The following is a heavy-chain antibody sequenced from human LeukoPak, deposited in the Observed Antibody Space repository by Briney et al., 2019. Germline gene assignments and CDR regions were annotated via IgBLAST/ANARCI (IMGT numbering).Heavy chain of an antibody. J-gene: IGHJ5*02. V-gene: IGHV4-34*01. CDR1: GGSFSGYY. CDR2: INHSGST. Sequence: TSETLSLTCAVYGGSFSGYYWSWIRQPPGKGLEWIGEINHSGSTNYNPSLKSRVTISVDTSKNQFSLKLSSVTAADTAVYYCARGPTIFGVVYKKQNRKTGVLFDPWGQGTLVTVSS. CDR3: ARGPTIFGVVYKKQNRKTGVLFDP. D-gene: IGHD3-3*01.